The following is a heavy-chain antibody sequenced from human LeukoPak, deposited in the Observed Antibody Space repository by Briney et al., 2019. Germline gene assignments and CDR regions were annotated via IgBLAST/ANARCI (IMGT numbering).Heavy chain of an antibody. CDR1: GFTFSGYA. Sequence: GGSLRLSCAASGFTFSGYAMGWVRQAPGKGLEWVAVISYDGSNKYYADSVKGRFTISRDNSKNTLYLQMNSLRAEDTAVYYCARESADYYDSSGYYYNYYYYYYMDVWGKGTTVTVSS. D-gene: IGHD3-22*01. CDR3: ARESADYYDSSGYYYNYYYYYYMDV. V-gene: IGHV3-30*04. J-gene: IGHJ6*03. CDR2: ISYDGSNK.